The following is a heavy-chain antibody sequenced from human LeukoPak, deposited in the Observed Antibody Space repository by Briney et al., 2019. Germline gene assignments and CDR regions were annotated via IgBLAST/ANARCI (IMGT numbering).Heavy chain of an antibody. CDR3: AKGPPFSSSWYFDY. J-gene: IGHJ4*02. CDR1: GFTFSSHD. CDR2: IRSGGGSS. Sequence: GGFLRLSCAASGFTFSSHDMSWVRQAPGKGLEWVSAIRSGGGSSFYADSVKGRFTISRDNPKNTLYLRMNSLRAEDTAVYYCAKGPPFSSSWYFDYWAQGTLVTVSS. V-gene: IGHV3-23*01. D-gene: IGHD6-13*01.